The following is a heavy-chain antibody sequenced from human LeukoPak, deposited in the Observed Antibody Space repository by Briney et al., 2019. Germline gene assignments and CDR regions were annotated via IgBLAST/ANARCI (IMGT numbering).Heavy chain of an antibody. D-gene: IGHD1-26*01. CDR2: ISSSSSYI. J-gene: IGHJ3*02. CDR3: AREELLGAFDI. V-gene: IGHV3-21*01. CDR1: GFTFSNAW. Sequence: GGSLRLSCAASGFTFSNAWMNWVRQAPGKGLEWVSSISSSSSYIYYADSVKGRFTISRDNAKNSLYLQMNSLRAEDTAVYYCAREELLGAFDIWGQGTMVTVSS.